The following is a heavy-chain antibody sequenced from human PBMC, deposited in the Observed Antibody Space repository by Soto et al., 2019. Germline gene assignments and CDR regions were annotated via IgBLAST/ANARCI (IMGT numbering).Heavy chain of an antibody. CDR1: GLTFSTYS. V-gene: IGHV3-21*02. CDR3: VSDRKREHFETSGPNWFAT. CDR2: ISRTSSYI. D-gene: IGHD6-19*01. Sequence: EVQLVESGGGLVRPGGSLRLSCVVSGLTFSTYSMNWVRQTPGKGLEWVSSISRTSSYIYYRDSVKGRFTISRDNAKNSLYLQMNGLRVEDTAVYYCVSDRKREHFETSGPNWFATWGQGTLVTVSS. J-gene: IGHJ5*02.